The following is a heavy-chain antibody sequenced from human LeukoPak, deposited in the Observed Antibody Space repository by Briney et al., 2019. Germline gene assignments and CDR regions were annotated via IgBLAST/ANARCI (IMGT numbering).Heavy chain of an antibody. D-gene: IGHD4-17*01. Sequence: SETLSRTCTVSGGSISSYYWSWIRQPPGKGLEWIGYIYYSGSTNYNPSLKSRVTISVDTSKNQFSLKLSSVTAADTAVYYCARGTVTTWGSWFDPWGQGTLVTVSS. J-gene: IGHJ5*02. CDR3: ARGTVTTWGSWFDP. V-gene: IGHV4-59*01. CDR1: GGSISSYY. CDR2: IYYSGST.